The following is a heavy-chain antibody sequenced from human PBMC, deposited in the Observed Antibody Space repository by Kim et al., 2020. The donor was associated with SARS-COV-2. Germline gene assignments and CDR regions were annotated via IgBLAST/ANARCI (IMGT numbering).Heavy chain of an antibody. CDR2: GGP. Sequence: GGPNYAQKFQGRVTMTRDTSISTAYMGLSRLRSDDTAVYYCAKGGGDFDYWGQGTLVTVSS. V-gene: IGHV1-2*02. J-gene: IGHJ4*02. D-gene: IGHD3-16*01. CDR3: AKGGGDFDY.